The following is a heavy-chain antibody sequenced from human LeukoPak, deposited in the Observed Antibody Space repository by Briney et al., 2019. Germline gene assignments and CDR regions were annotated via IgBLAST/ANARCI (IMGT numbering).Heavy chain of an antibody. D-gene: IGHD3-22*01. CDR1: GFTFSSYA. CDR3: AKCAGSYYYDSSGYYGDY. V-gene: IGHV3-23*01. CDR2: ISGSGGST. J-gene: IGHJ4*02. Sequence: GGSLRLSCAASGFTFSSYAVSWVRQAPGKGLEWVSAISGSGGSTYYADSVKGRFTISRDNSKNTLYLQMNSLRAEDTAVYYCAKCAGSYYYDSSGYYGDYWGQGTLVTVSS.